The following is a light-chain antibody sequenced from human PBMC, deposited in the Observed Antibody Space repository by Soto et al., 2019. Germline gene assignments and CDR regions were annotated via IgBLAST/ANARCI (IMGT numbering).Light chain of an antibody. CDR1: SSDVGGYNY. CDR3: SSYTSTSTYV. V-gene: IGLV2-14*01. Sequence: QSVLTQPASVSGSPGQSITISCTGTSSDVGGYNYVSWYQQYPGKAPKLMIYDVSNRPSGVSNRFSGSKSGNSASLTISGLQAEDEADYYCSSYTSTSTYVFGTGTKVTXL. J-gene: IGLJ1*01. CDR2: DVS.